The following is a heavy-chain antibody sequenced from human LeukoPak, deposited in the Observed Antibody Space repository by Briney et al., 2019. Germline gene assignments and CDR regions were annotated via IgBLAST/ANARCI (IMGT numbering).Heavy chain of an antibody. V-gene: IGHV1-69*04. CDR1: GGTFSSYA. CDR2: IIPILGIA. D-gene: IGHD5-24*01. CDR3: ARALEMATIRNWFDP. Sequence: ASVKVSCKASGGTFSSYAISWVRQAPGQGLEWMGRIIPILGIANYAQKFQGRVTITADESTSTAYMELSSLRSEDTAVYYCARALEMATIRNWFDPWGQGTLVTVSS. J-gene: IGHJ5*02.